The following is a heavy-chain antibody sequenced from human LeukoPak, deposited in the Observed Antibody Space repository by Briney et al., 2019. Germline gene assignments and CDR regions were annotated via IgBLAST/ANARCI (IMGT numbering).Heavy chain of an antibody. D-gene: IGHD3-10*01. CDR1: GFTVSSNY. CDR2: ISGSGSTM. J-gene: IGHJ4*02. CDR3: ARGFIMIRGVIVY. Sequence: GGSLRLSCAASGFTVSSNYMSWVRQVPGKGLEWISFISGSGSTMFYADSVKGRFTISRDNAKNSLYLQMNSLRVEDTAVYYCARGFIMIRGVIVYWGRGTLVTVSS. V-gene: IGHV3-11*04.